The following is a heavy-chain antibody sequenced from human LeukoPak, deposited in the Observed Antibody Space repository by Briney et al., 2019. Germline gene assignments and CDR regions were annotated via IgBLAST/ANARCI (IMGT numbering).Heavy chain of an antibody. CDR3: VRGRTSGSSWPFDY. CDR2: ISGSGGST. D-gene: IGHD6-13*01. V-gene: IGHV3-23*01. Sequence: PGGSLRLSCAASGFTFSSYAMSRVRQAPGKGLEWVSAISGSGGSTYYADSVKGRFTISRDNAKNSLSLQMNSLRAEDTAVYYCVRGRTSGSSWPFDYWGQGTLVTVSS. CDR1: GFTFSSYA. J-gene: IGHJ4*02.